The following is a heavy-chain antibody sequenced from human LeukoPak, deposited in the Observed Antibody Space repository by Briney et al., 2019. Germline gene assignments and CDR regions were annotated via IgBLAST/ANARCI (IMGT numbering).Heavy chain of an antibody. D-gene: IGHD6-19*01. V-gene: IGHV3-64*01. CDR3: ARYLGGVAEYYFDF. J-gene: IGHJ4*02. Sequence: GGSLRLSCAASGFTFSAYAMHWVRQAPGKGLEHVSAIGADGGGAYYGNSVKGRFTISRDNSKNTLYLQMGSLRTEDMAVYYCARYLGGVAEYYFDFWGQGTLVTVSS. CDR2: IGADGGGA. CDR1: GFTFSAYA.